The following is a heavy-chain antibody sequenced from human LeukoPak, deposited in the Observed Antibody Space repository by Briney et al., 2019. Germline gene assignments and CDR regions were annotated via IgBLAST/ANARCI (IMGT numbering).Heavy chain of an antibody. V-gene: IGHV3-9*01. Sequence: HPGGSLRLSCAASGFTFDDYAMHWVRQAPGKGLEWVSGISWNSGSIGYADSVKGRFTISRDNAKNSLYLQMNSLRAEDTALYYCAKGATFDYWGQGTLVTVSS. CDR2: ISWNSGSI. CDR1: GFTFDDYA. J-gene: IGHJ4*02. CDR3: AKGATFDY.